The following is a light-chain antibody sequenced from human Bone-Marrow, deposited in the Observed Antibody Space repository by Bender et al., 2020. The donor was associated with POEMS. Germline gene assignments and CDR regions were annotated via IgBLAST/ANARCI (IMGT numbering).Light chain of an antibody. CDR3: CSYADNSVWV. V-gene: IGLV2-23*02. CDR2: EVR. CDR1: SSDVGAYNL. J-gene: IGLJ3*02. Sequence: QSALTQPASVSGSPGQSITISCAGTSSDVGAYNLVSWYQQHPGKAPKLLIYEVRKRPSGVSNRFSGSKSDNTASLTISGRQAEDEADFYCCSYADNSVWVFGGGTKLTVL.